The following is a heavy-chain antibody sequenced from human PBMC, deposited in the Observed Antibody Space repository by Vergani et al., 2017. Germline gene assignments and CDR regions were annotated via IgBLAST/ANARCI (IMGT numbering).Heavy chain of an antibody. CDR2: TWYDGNNK. D-gene: IGHD3-10*02. CDR3: ARDLRLLCNRFDP. J-gene: IGHJ5*02. Sequence: QVQLVESGGGVVQPGRSLRLSCAASGFTFNQYCMHWVRQAPGKGLEWVAVTWYDGNNKQYADSVKGRFTISRDNSKSTMYLQMNSLRDEDTGVYYCARDLRLLCNRFDPWGQGTLVTVSS. CDR1: GFTFNQYC. V-gene: IGHV3-33*01.